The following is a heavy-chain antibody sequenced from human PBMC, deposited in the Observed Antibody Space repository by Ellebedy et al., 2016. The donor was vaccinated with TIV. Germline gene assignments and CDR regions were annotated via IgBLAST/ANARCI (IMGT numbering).Heavy chain of an antibody. CDR2: IWYHGRNE. V-gene: IGHV3-33*01. CDR3: ARVLPYYYYTMDV. CDR1: GFTFGSYV. J-gene: IGHJ6*02. Sequence: GESLKISCSASGFTFGSYVMHWVRQAPGKGLEWVAVIWYHGRNEYYADPVRGRFTISRDNSKNTLYLQMTGLRAEDTAVYYCARVLPYYYYTMDVWGLGTTVTVSS.